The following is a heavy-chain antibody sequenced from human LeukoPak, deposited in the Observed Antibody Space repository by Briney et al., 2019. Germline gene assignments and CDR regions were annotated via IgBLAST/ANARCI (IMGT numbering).Heavy chain of an antibody. CDR1: GFTVSSNY. J-gene: IGHJ2*01. CDR2: IYSGGST. Sequence: PGGSLRLSCAASGFTVSSNYMSWVRQAPGKGLEWVSVIYSGGSTYYADSVKGRFTISRDNSKNTLYLQMNSLRAEDTAVYYCARTVTGGHWYFDLWGRGTLVTVSS. CDR3: ARTVTGGHWYFDL. D-gene: IGHD4-23*01. V-gene: IGHV3-66*01.